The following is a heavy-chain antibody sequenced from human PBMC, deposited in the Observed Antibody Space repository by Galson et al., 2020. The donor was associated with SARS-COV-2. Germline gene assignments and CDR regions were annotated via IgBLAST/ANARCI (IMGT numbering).Heavy chain of an antibody. CDR1: GGSLSGYY. CDR3: ARYYDILTGYYGNFDY. D-gene: IGHD3-9*01. Sequence: SETLSLTCAVYGGSLSGYYWSWIRQPPGKGLEWIGSIYYSGSTYYNPSLKSRVTISVDTSKNQFSLKLSSVTAADTAVYYCARYYDILTGYYGNFDYWGQGTLVTVSS. V-gene: IGHV4-34*01. CDR2: IYYSGST. J-gene: IGHJ4*02.